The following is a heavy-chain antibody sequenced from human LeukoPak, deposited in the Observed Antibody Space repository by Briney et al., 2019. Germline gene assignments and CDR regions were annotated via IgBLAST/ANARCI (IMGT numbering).Heavy chain of an antibody. D-gene: IGHD3-16*01. V-gene: IGHV3-23*01. Sequence: GGSLRLSCEVSGFTFGNSAMSWVRQAPGKGLEWISGISASGHYTYTADSLKGRFTISRDNSKNTLYLQMNSLRAEDTALYYCAKDGSWGDHYFYFYIDVWGKGTTVTVSS. J-gene: IGHJ6*03. CDR2: ISASGHYT. CDR1: GFTFGNSA. CDR3: AKDGSWGDHYFYFYIDV.